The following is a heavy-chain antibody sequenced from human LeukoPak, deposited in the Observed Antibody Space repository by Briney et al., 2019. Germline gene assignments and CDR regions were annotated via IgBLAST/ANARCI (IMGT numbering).Heavy chain of an antibody. CDR1: GYSSTNYW. Sequence: GESLKISCKGSGYSSTNYWIGWVRQIPGKGLEWMGIIYPFNSDTRYSPSFQGQVTISADESINTAYLQWGSLKASDTAIYYCAIHRDGYNPFDYWGQGTLVTVSS. V-gene: IGHV5-51*01. CDR2: IYPFNSDT. CDR3: AIHRDGYNPFDY. J-gene: IGHJ4*02. D-gene: IGHD5-24*01.